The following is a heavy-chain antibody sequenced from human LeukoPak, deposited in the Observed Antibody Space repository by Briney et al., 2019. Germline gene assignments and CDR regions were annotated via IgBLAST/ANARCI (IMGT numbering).Heavy chain of an antibody. V-gene: IGHV4-59*01. CDR1: GGSINSYY. Sequence: PSETLSLTCTVSGGSINSYYWSWIRQPPGKGLEWIGYIYHSGSTDYNPSLKSRVTISVDTSQNHFSLKLSSVTAADTAVYYCARSPRGTSDYYGMDVWGQGTTVTVSS. D-gene: IGHD1-1*01. CDR3: ARSPRGTSDYYGMDV. J-gene: IGHJ6*02. CDR2: IYHSGST.